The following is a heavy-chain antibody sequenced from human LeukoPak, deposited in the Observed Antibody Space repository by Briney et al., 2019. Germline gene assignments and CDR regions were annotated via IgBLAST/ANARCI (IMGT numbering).Heavy chain of an antibody. CDR2: IYYNGST. J-gene: IGHJ4*02. Sequence: SETLSLTCTVSGGSISSYYWSWIRQPPGKGLEWIGYIYYNGSTNYNPSLKSRVTISVDTSKNQFSLKLSSVTAADTAVYYCARGTLYSGWSYYFDYWGQGSQVTVSS. V-gene: IGHV4-59*01. CDR3: ARGTLYSGWSYYFDY. CDR1: GGSISSYY. D-gene: IGHD6-19*01.